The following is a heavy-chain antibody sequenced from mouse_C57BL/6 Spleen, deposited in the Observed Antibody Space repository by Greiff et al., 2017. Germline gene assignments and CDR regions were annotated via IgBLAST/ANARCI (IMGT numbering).Heavy chain of an antibody. V-gene: IGHV5-9*01. CDR2: ISGGGGNT. CDR3: ARQDSSGPPYYYAMDY. CDR1: GFTFSSYT. J-gene: IGHJ4*01. D-gene: IGHD3-2*02. Sequence: EVQRVESGGGLVKPGGSLKLSCAASGFTFSSYTMSWVRQTPEKRLEWVATISGGGGNTYYPDSVKGRFTISRDNAKNTLYLQMSSLRSEDTALYYCARQDSSGPPYYYAMDYWGQGTSVTVSS.